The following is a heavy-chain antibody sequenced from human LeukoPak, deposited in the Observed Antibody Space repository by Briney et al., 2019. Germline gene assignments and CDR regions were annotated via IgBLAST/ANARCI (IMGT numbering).Heavy chain of an antibody. V-gene: IGHV1-2*02. J-gene: IGHJ4*02. CDR3: ARIPPGYCSSTSCSVL. CDR1: GYTFTGYY. D-gene: IGHD2-2*03. Sequence: ASVKVSCKASGYTFTGYYMHWVRQAPGQGLEWMGWINTNSGGTNYAQKFQGRVTMTRDTSISTAYMELSRLRSDDTAVYYCARIPPGYCSSTSCSVLWGQGTLVTVSS. CDR2: INTNSGGT.